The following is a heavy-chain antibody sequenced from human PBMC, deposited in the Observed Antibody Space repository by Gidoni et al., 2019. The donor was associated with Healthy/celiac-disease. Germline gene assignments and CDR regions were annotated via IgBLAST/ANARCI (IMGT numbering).Heavy chain of an antibody. Sequence: EGQLVQAGAEEKRPGEALRSYWKGSGYSFTSYWISWVRQIPGKGLEWMGRIDPSDSYTNSSPSFPGHVTISADNSISPAYLQWSRLKASDTAMYYCARETDGPPAFDIWGQGTMVTVSS. V-gene: IGHV5-10-1*01. J-gene: IGHJ3*02. CDR1: GYSFTSYW. CDR2: IDPSDSYT. D-gene: IGHD1-1*01. CDR3: ARETDGPPAFDI.